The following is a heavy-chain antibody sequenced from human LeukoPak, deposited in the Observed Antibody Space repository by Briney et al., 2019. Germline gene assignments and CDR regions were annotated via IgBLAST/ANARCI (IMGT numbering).Heavy chain of an antibody. Sequence: SLRLSCAASGFTFSSYAMHWVRQAPGKGLEWVAVISYDGSNKYYADSVKGRFTISRDNSKNTLYLQMNSLRAEDTAVYYCAREITAPTKFDYWGQGTLVTVSS. J-gene: IGHJ4*02. D-gene: IGHD3-10*01. V-gene: IGHV3-30-3*01. CDR3: AREITAPTKFDY. CDR1: GFTFSSYA. CDR2: ISYDGSNK.